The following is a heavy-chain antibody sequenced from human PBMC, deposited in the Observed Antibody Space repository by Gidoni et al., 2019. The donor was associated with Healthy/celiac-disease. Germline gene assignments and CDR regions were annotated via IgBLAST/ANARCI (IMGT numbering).Heavy chain of an antibody. V-gene: IGHV3-21*01. Sequence: EVQLVESGGGLVKPGGSLRLPCAASGFPFSRYSMNWVRQAPGKGLELVSSISSSSSYIYYADSVKGRFTISRDNAKNSLYLQMNSMRAEDTAVYYCARTLFFGVVIRENWFDPWGQGTLVTVSS. CDR3: ARTLFFGVVIRENWFDP. CDR1: GFPFSRYS. J-gene: IGHJ5*02. D-gene: IGHD3-3*01. CDR2: ISSSSSYI.